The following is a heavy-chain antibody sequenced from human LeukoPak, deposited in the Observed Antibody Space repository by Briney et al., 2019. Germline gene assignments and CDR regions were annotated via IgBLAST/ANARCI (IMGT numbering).Heavy chain of an antibody. CDR1: GYTFRSYG. Sequence: ASVKVSCKASGYTFRSYGFSWVRQAPGQGLEWMGWISPYNGNTNYAQRFQGRVTMTTDTSTSTAYMELRSLRSDDTAMYYCAKDRWRDGSSSFDNWGQGTLVTVSS. J-gene: IGHJ4*02. CDR2: ISPYNGNT. D-gene: IGHD6-6*01. CDR3: AKDRWRDGSSSFDN. V-gene: IGHV1-18*01.